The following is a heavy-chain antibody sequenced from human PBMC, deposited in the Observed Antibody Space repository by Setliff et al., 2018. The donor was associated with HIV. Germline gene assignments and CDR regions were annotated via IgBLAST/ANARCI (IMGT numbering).Heavy chain of an antibody. CDR3: ARRYHDASGFYNS. V-gene: IGHV4-39*02. Sequence: KTSETLSLTCTVSGGSISSSSYYWGWIRQPPGKGLEWIGSIYYSGSTYYDPSLKSRVTISLDTSKNHFSLKLSSVAAADTAVYYCARRYHDASGFYNSWGQGVLVTVSS. CDR1: GGSISSSSYY. CDR2: IYYSGST. D-gene: IGHD1-1*01. J-gene: IGHJ4*02.